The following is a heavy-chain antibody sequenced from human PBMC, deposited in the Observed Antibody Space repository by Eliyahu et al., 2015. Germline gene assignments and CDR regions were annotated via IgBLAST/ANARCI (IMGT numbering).Heavy chain of an antibody. Sequence: KGFGYTFTSYGISWVRQAPGQGLEWMGWISPYLGNTNYAQNFQGRVTMTTDTSTSTAYMELRSLRSDDTAVYYCARHYFDSNAYYASWGQGSPVTVSS. J-gene: IGHJ5*02. CDR1: GYTFTSYG. D-gene: IGHD3-22*01. V-gene: IGHV1-18*01. CDR3: ARHYFDSNAYYAS. CDR2: ISPYLGNT.